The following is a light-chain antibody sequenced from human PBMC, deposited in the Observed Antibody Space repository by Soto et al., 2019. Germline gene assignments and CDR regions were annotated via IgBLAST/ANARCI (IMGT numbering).Light chain of an antibody. V-gene: IGLV2-8*01. CDR1: SSDVGGYPF. Sequence: QSALTQPPSASGSPGQSVTISCTGTSSDVGGYPFVSWYQQYPGQVPKLIIYXXXQRPSXXXXXXSGSKSGNTASLTVSGLQAEDEADYYCSSYAGGNNVVFGGGTKLTVL. CDR3: SSYAGGNNVV. CDR2: XXX. J-gene: IGLJ3*02.